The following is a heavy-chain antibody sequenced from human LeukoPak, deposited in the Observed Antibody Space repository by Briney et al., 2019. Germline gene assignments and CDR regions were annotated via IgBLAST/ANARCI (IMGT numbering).Heavy chain of an antibody. J-gene: IGHJ4*02. D-gene: IGHD4-23*01. Sequence: PGGXXXXSCAASGFTFSSYGMHWVRQAPGKGLEGVAVIWYDGSNKYYADSVKGRFTISKDNSKNTLYLQMNSLRAEDTAVYYCGSYGGSGGHIDYWGQGTLVTVSS. CDR1: GFTFSSYG. CDR2: IWYDGSNK. V-gene: IGHV3-33*01. CDR3: GSYGGSGGHIDY.